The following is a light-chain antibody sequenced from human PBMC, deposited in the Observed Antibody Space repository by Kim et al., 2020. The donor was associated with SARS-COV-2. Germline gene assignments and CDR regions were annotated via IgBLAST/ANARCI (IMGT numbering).Light chain of an antibody. CDR1: QSINNK. CDR3: QQYNNLSPYT. Sequence: VSPGERATLSCRASQSINNKLAWYQQKPGQAPRLLIYGASTRATGIPARFSGSGSGTEFTLTISSLQSEDFAVYYCQQYNNLSPYTFGQGTKLEI. V-gene: IGKV3-15*01. J-gene: IGKJ2*01. CDR2: GAS.